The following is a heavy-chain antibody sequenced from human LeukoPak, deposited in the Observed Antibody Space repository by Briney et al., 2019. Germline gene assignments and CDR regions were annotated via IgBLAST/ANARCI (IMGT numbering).Heavy chain of an antibody. CDR2: ISYDGINK. Sequence: GGSLRLSCAASRFTFSNYGMHWVRQAPGRGLEWVADISYDGINKYYADSVKGRFTISRDNSKNTLYLQMNSLRAEDTAVYYCVKDRSLRQQLALGTFDYWGQGTLVTVSS. CDR3: VKDRSLRQQLALGTFDY. CDR1: RFTFSNYG. V-gene: IGHV3-30*18. D-gene: IGHD6-13*01. J-gene: IGHJ4*02.